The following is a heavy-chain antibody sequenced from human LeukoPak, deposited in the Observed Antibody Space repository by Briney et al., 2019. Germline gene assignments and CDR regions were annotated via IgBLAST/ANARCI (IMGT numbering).Heavy chain of an antibody. V-gene: IGHV3-33*06. J-gene: IGHJ4*02. CDR3: AKDDGSGVDY. CDR1: GFIFSSYG. CDR2: IWYDGSNK. D-gene: IGHD3-10*01. Sequence: PGGSLRLSCAASGFIFSSYGMRWVRQAPGKGLEWVAVIWYDGSNKYYADSVKGRFTISRDNSKNTLYLQMNSLRAEDTAVYYCAKDDGSGVDYWGQGTLVTVSS.